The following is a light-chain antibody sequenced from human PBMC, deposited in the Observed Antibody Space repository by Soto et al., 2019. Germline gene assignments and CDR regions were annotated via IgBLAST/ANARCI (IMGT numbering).Light chain of an antibody. CDR3: QQANSFPIT. CDR1: QTISSW. V-gene: IGKV1-12*01. J-gene: IGKJ1*01. CDR2: GAS. Sequence: DIQMTQSPSTLSGSVGDRATITCLASQTISSWLAWYQQKPVKAPTLLIHGASSLQSGVSPRYSGSGYGTDFTLTISSLQPEDFATYYCQQANSFPITFGQGTKVDIK.